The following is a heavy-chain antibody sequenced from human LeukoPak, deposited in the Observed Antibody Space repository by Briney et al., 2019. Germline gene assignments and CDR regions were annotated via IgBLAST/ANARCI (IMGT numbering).Heavy chain of an antibody. CDR3: ARGSGTYAFDS. J-gene: IGHJ4*02. CDR1: GDSISSYY. V-gene: IGHV4-59*01. Sequence: SETLSLTCTVSGDSISSYYWSWIRQSPGKGLEWVGYIYYSGSTNYNPSLKSRVHISTDTSKNQFSLKLSSVTAADTAAYFCARGSGTYAFDSWGQGTLVTVSS. CDR2: IYYSGST. D-gene: IGHD1-26*01.